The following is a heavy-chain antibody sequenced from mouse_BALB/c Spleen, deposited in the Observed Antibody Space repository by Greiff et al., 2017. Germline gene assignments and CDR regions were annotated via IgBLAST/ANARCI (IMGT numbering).Heavy chain of an antibody. CDR2: ISSGSSTI. CDR1: GFTFSSFG. J-gene: IGHJ4*01. D-gene: IGHD1-1*01. CDR3: ARSPLRAMDY. V-gene: IGHV5-17*02. Sequence: EVKVVESGGGLVQPGGSRKLSCAASGFTFSSFGMHWVRQAPEKGLEWVAYISSGSSTIYYADTVKGRFTISRDNPKNTLFLQMTSLRSEDTAMYYCARSPLRAMDYWGQGTSVTVSS.